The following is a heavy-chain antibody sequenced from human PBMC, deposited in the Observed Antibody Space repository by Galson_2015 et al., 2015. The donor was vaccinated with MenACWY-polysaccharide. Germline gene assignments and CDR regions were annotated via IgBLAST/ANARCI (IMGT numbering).Heavy chain of an antibody. Sequence: SLRLSCAASGFTFTSYAITWLRQAPGTGLERVSAISGSGGATYYIDSVKGRFTISRDNSKNTVYLQMNSLRAEDTAIYYCAKGGGFYDTSGYWNWGQGTLVTVSS. V-gene: IGHV3-23*01. CDR3: AKGGGFYDTSGYWN. J-gene: IGHJ4*02. CDR2: ISGSGGAT. D-gene: IGHD3-22*01. CDR1: GFTFTSYA.